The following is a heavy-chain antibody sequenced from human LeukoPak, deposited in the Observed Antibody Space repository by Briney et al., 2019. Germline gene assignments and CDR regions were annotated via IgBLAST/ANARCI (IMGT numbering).Heavy chain of an antibody. CDR2: ISSDSSYF. CDR3: ARAGETYNWNPVNFDF. D-gene: IGHD1-20*01. CDR1: GFTLSSYS. Sequence: PGGSLRLSCAASGFTLSSYSLIWVRQAPGKGLEWVSSISSDSSYFYYADSVRGRFTISRNNAKKSLYLQMNSLRAEDTAVYYCARAGETYNWNPVNFDFWGQGTLVTVSS. J-gene: IGHJ4*02. V-gene: IGHV3-21*01.